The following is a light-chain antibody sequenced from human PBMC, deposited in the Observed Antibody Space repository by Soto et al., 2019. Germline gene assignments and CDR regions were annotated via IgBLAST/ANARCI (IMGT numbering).Light chain of an antibody. J-gene: IGKJ1*01. Sequence: EILLTQSPGTLSLSPGERATLSCRASQSVSSSNLAWYQQKPGQAPRLLIYGVSRRATGIPDRFSGSGSGTDFTLTISRLEPEDFAVYYCHQYGGSPRVAFGQGTKVDIK. CDR1: QSVSSSN. V-gene: IGKV3-20*01. CDR2: GVS. CDR3: HQYGGSPRVA.